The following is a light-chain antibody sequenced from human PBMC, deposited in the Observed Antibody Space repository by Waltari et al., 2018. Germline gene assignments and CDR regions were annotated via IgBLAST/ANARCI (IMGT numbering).Light chain of an antibody. CDR2: EVT. V-gene: IGLV2-14*03. J-gene: IGLJ1*01. Sequence: QSALTQPASVSGSPGQSITISCTGTSNDVGGYDYVSWYQQYPDKAPKFIIYEVTDRPSGVSSRVSGSKSGNTAYLTISGLQPEDEADYYCSSYTSRKTRVFGSGTRVTVL. CDR1: SNDVGGYDY. CDR3: SSYTSRKTRV.